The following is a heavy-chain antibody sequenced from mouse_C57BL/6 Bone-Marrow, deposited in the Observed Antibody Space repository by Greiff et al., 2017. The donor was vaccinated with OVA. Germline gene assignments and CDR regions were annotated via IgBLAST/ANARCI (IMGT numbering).Heavy chain of an antibody. CDR2: IDPSDSYT. Sequence: VQLQHPGAELVKPGASVKLSCKASGYTFTSYWMQWVKQRPGQGLEWIGEIDPSDSYTNYNQKFKGKATLTVDTSSSTAYMQLSSLTSEDSAVYYCARIYYGSSYGWYFDVWGTGTTVTVSS. V-gene: IGHV1-50*01. CDR1: GYTFTSYW. D-gene: IGHD1-1*01. CDR3: ARIYYGSSYGWYFDV. J-gene: IGHJ1*03.